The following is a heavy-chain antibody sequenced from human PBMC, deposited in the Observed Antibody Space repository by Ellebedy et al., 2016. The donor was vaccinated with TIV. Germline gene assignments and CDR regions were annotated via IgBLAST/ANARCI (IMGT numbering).Heavy chain of an antibody. CDR3: ASLGVRYCSGGSCHEASDY. CDR2: ISSSSRTI. Sequence: GESLKISCAGSGFTFSSYGMNWVRQAPGKGLGWVSYISSSSRTIYYADSVKGRFTISRDNDKNSLYLQINSLRTEDTAVYYCASLGVRYCSGGSCHEASDYWGQGTLVTVSS. V-gene: IGHV3-48*04. J-gene: IGHJ4*02. D-gene: IGHD2-15*01. CDR1: GFTFSSYG.